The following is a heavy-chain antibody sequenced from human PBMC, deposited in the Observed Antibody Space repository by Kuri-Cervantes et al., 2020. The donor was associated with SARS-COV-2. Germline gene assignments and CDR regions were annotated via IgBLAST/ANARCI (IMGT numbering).Heavy chain of an antibody. CDR2: IYSGGST. D-gene: IGHD6-19*01. J-gene: IGHJ4*02. V-gene: IGHV3-53*05. CDR3: AKDIRSSGWSIDY. CDR1: GFTVSSNY. Sequence: LSLTCAASGFTVSSNYMSWVRQAPGKGLEWVSVIYSGGSTYYADSVKGRFTISRDNSKNTLYLQMNSLRAEDAALYYCAKDIRSSGWSIDYWGQGTLVTVSS.